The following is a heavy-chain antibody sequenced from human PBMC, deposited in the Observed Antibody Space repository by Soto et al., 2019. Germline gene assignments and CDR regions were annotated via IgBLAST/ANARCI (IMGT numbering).Heavy chain of an antibody. D-gene: IGHD1-26*01. CDR1: GGSISGYF. J-gene: IGHJ4*02. CDR3: ARSTSGSPFDY. CDR2: VYISGST. Sequence: PSETLSLTCTVSGGSISGYFWNWIRQPAGKGLEWIGRVYISGSTNYNPSLKSRVSMSGDTSKKQFSLKLSSVTAADTAVYYCARSTSGSPFDYWGPGVPVTGS. V-gene: IGHV4-4*07.